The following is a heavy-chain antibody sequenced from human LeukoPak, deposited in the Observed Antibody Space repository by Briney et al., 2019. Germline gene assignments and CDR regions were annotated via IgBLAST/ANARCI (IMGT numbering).Heavy chain of an antibody. CDR2: IKQDGSEK. CDR3: ARDSVVRGAPEFDC. J-gene: IGHJ4*02. D-gene: IGHD3-10*01. V-gene: IGHV3-7*01. Sequence: GGSLRLSCAASGFTFSSYWMSWVRKAPGKGLEWVANIKQDGSEKYYVDSVKGRFTISRDNAKNSLYLQMNSLRAEDTAVYFCARDSVVRGAPEFDCWGQGTLVTVSS. CDR1: GFTFSSYW.